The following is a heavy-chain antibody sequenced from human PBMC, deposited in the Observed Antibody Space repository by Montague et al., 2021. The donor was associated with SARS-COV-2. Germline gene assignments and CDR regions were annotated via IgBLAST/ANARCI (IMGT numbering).Heavy chain of an antibody. Sequence: SETLSLTCTVSGGSISSYFWRWIRHPPGEGLQRICYINNYARTTCTTSLNSRVTLSIDTSKNQFSLKLASVTAADTAVYYCARGGGDSADYYYYAMDVWGQWTTVTVS. V-gene: IGHV4-59*01. CDR2: INNYART. CDR3: ARGGGDSADYYYYAMDV. CDR1: GGSISSYF. D-gene: IGHD2-21*02. J-gene: IGHJ6*02.